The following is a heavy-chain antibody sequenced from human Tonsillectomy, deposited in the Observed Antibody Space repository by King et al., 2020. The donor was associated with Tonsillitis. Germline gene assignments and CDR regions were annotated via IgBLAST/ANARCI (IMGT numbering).Heavy chain of an antibody. Sequence: QLVQSGAELRKPGEPLKISCKGSGYSFSSYYIGWVRQMPGKGLEWMGSIYPGDSDTRYSPSLQGQVTISADKSTSTAYLQWSSLKAPDTAMYYCARHRDTSSWYYYGAMDVWGQGTTVTVSS. CDR2: IYPGDSDT. CDR3: ARHRDTSSWYYYGAMDV. D-gene: IGHD3-10*01. V-gene: IGHV5-51*01. J-gene: IGHJ6*02. CDR1: GYSFSSYY.